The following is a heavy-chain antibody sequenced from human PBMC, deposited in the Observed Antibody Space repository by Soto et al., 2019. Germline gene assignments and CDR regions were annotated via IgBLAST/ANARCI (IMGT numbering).Heavy chain of an antibody. D-gene: IGHD2-2*01. Sequence: ASVKLSCKASGYTFINYGITWVRQAPGQGLEWMGWISGDNGRTNYAQKLQGRVTMTTDTSTNTAYMELRSLRSDDAAIYYCARVGLSTSPLGYWGQGTLVTVSS. CDR3: ARVGLSTSPLGY. V-gene: IGHV1-18*01. J-gene: IGHJ4*02. CDR1: GYTFINYG. CDR2: ISGDNGRT.